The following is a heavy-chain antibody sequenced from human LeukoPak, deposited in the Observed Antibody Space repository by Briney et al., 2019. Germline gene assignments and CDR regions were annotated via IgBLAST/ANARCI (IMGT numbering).Heavy chain of an antibody. Sequence: PGGSLRLSCAASGFTFSSYSMNWVRQAPGKGLEWVSSISSSSSYIYYADSVKGRFTSSRDNAKNSLYLQMNSLRAEDTAVYYCARCSVPADDYWGQGTLVTVSS. D-gene: IGHD2-2*01. J-gene: IGHJ4*02. CDR3: ARCSVPADDY. CDR2: ISSSSSYI. V-gene: IGHV3-21*01. CDR1: GFTFSSYS.